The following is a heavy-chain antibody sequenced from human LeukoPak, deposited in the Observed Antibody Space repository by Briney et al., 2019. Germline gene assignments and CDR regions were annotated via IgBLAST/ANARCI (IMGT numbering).Heavy chain of an antibody. CDR3: AGTYSLYDAFDI. CDR2: IYHSGNT. D-gene: IGHD1-26*01. J-gene: IGHJ3*02. V-gene: IGHV4-4*02. Sequence: PSETLSLTCAVSGGSISSSNWWSWVRQSPGKGLELIGEIYHSGNTYYNPSLKSRVRMSVDTSENQFSLKLSSVTAADTAVYYCAGTYSLYDAFDIWGQGTMLTVSS. CDR1: GGSISSSNW.